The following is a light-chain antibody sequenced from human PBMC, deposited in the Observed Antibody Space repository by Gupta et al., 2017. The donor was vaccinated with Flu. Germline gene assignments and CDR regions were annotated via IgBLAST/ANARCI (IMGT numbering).Light chain of an antibody. CDR1: SSDIGAYKF. CDR2: EVS. Sequence: ITISCTGTSSDIGAYKFLSWYQQHPGKAPNLLIYEVSRRPSGVSNRFSGSKSGNTASLTISGLPAEDEADYYCSSYTTNSTRVFGGGTKLT. J-gene: IGLJ3*02. V-gene: IGLV2-14*01. CDR3: SSYTTNSTRV.